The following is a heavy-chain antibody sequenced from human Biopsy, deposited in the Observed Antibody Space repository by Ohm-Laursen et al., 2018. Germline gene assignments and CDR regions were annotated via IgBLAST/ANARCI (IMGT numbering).Heavy chain of an antibody. V-gene: IGHV4-4*07. Sequence: TLSLTCTVSGGSIRNYYWSWIRQPAGKGLEWIGRIYSSGSTNYNPSLKSRVTMSVDTSKNQFSLILSSMTAADTAVYYCAREPRMAAVAYFDPWGQGTLVTVSS. CDR3: AREPRMAAVAYFDP. CDR1: GGSIRNYY. J-gene: IGHJ5*02. D-gene: IGHD6-13*01. CDR2: IYSSGST.